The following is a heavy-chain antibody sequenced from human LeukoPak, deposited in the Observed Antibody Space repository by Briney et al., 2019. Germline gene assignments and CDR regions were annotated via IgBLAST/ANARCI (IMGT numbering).Heavy chain of an antibody. D-gene: IGHD2-15*01. CDR3: ASRAHCSGGSCYGNWFDP. V-gene: IGHV4-59*11. Sequence: SETLSLTCTVSGASISSHYWSWIRQPPGKGLDWIGYISYSGITNYNPSLKSRVTISVDTSKNHFSLRLSSVSAADTAVYYCASRAHCSGGSCYGNWFDPWGQGTLVTVSS. CDR2: ISYSGIT. CDR1: GASISSHY. J-gene: IGHJ5*02.